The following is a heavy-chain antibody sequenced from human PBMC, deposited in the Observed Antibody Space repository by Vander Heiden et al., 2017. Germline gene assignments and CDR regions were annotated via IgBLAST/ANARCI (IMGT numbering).Heavy chain of an antibody. Sequence: EVQLVESGGGLVQPGGSLRLSCAASGFTFSSYWMGWVRQAPGKGLEWVANIKQDGSEKYYVDSVKGRFTISRDNAKNSLYLQMNSLRAEDTAVYYCARDFYRGAFDIWGQGTMVTVSS. CDR2: IKQDGSEK. D-gene: IGHD3-10*01. J-gene: IGHJ3*02. V-gene: IGHV3-7*01. CDR1: GFTFSSYW. CDR3: ARDFYRGAFDI.